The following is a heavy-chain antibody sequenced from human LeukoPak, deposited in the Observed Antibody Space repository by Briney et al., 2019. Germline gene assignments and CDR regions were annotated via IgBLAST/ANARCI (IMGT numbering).Heavy chain of an antibody. J-gene: IGHJ4*02. CDR2: ISAYNGNT. D-gene: IGHD1-26*01. V-gene: IGHV1-18*01. CDR1: GYTFTSYG. Sequence: ASVKVSCKASGYTFTSYGISWVRQAPGQGLEWMGWISAYNGNTNYAQKLQGRVTMTTDTSTSTAYMELRSLRSDDTAVYYCARDYSGSYLGGVYFDYWGQGTLVTVSS. CDR3: ARDYSGSYLGGVYFDY.